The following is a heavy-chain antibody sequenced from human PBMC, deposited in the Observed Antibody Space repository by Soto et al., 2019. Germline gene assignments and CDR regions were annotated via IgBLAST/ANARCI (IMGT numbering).Heavy chain of an antibody. D-gene: IGHD3-10*01. Sequence: NPWETLSLTCAVYGGSFSGYYWTWIRQRPGKGLEWIGEITHSGSTNYNPSLKSRVTISVDTSKNQFSLNLNSVTAADTAVYYCARSSLRGWSSWAQGTLVPVSS. CDR2: ITHSGST. J-gene: IGHJ5*02. V-gene: IGHV4-34*01. CDR1: GGSFSGYY. CDR3: ARSSLRGWSS.